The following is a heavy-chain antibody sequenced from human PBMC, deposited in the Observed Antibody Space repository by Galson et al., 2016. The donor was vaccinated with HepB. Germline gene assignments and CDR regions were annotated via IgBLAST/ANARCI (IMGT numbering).Heavy chain of an antibody. D-gene: IGHD6-19*01. V-gene: IGHV3-13*01. CDR2: IGRRGDT. Sequence: SLRLSCAASGFKFTSYDMHWVRQSSDKGLEWVSMIGRRGDTHYSESARGRFTISRDNARDSSYLQMNSLRVEDTAVYYCVRVPAGWGMDVWGRGTTVTVSS. CDR1: GFKFTSYD. CDR3: VRVPAGWGMDV. J-gene: IGHJ6*03.